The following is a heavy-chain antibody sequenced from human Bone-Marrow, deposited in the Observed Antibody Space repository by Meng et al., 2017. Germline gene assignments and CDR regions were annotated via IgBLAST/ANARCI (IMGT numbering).Heavy chain of an antibody. CDR1: GGSIDSVDYY. CDR3: ARAFSGPLDS. J-gene: IGHJ4*02. D-gene: IGHD3-10*01. V-gene: IGHV4-30-4*01. CDR2: IYYSGST. Sequence: QVQLQESGPGLVKPSQTLSLTCTVSGGSIDSVDYYWYWIRQPPGKGLEWIGHIYYSGSTYNNPSLKSRVTISIDTSKNQFSPKLSSVTAADTAVFYCARAFSGPLDSWGRGTLVTVSS.